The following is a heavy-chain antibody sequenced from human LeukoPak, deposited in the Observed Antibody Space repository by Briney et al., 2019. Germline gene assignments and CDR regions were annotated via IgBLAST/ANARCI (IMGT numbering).Heavy chain of an antibody. Sequence: GGSLRLSCAVSGFTFSGYSLNWVRQAPGKGLEWVSSISSGSGYIYYADSVKGRFTISRDNAKTSLYLQMNSLRAEDTAVYYCARDGEGTSLSFFDYWGLGTLVTVSA. D-gene: IGHD3-10*01. J-gene: IGHJ4*02. CDR1: GFTFSGYS. CDR2: ISSGSGYI. CDR3: ARDGEGTSLSFFDY. V-gene: IGHV3-21*01.